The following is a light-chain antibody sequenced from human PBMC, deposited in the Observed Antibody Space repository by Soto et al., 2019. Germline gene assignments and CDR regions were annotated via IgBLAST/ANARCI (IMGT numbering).Light chain of an antibody. V-gene: IGLV1-40*01. CDR2: EVG. CDR1: SSNIGAGYD. J-gene: IGLJ1*01. CDR3: CSYGGGNNFYV. Sequence: QSVLTQPPSVSGAPGQRVTISCTGSSSNIGAGYDVHWYQQRPGTAPKLILYEVGKRPSGVPDRFSGSKSGNTASLTVSGLQAEDEGDYYCCSYGGGNNFYVFGTGTKVTVL.